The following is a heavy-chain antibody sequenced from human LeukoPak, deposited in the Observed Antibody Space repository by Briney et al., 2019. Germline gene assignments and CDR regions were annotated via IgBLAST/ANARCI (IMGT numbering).Heavy chain of an antibody. V-gene: IGHV4-59*12. CDR1: GGSIITYY. Sequence: KPSETLSLTCTVSGGSIITYYWSWIRQSPGKGLEWIGYNYYSGNTNYNPSLKSRVAISVDTSKNQFSLKLSSVTAADTAVYYCARGRTYYYDSSGYYYDAFDIWGQGTMVTVSS. J-gene: IGHJ3*02. D-gene: IGHD3-22*01. CDR3: ARGRTYYYDSSGYYYDAFDI. CDR2: NYYSGNT.